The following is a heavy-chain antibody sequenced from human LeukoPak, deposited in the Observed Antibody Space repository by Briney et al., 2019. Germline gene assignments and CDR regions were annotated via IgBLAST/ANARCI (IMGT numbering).Heavy chain of an antibody. D-gene: IGHD2-2*01. CDR3: ARGHPSRYCSSTSCYSKAFDI. V-gene: IGHV1-69*05. CDR2: IIPIFGTA. J-gene: IGHJ3*02. CDR1: GGTFSSYA. Sequence: SVKVSCKASGGTFSSYAISWVRQAPGQGLEWMGGIIPIFGTANYAQKFQGRVTITTDESTSTAYMELSSLRSEDTAVYYCARGHPSRYCSSTSCYSKAFDIWGQGTMVTVSS.